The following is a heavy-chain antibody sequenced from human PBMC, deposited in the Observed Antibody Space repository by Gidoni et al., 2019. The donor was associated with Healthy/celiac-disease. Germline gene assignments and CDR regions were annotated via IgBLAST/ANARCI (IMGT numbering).Heavy chain of an antibody. CDR2: ISGSGSTT. V-gene: IGHV3-23*01. CDR1: GFTFTSYD. D-gene: IGHD2-2*01. CDR3: AITSWSLPFDD. Sequence: EVQLLESGGGLVQPGGSLRLSCAASGFTFTSYDMNWVRQAPGKWLEWVSAISGSGSTTYYADSVKGRFTISRDNSKNTLNLQMNSLRAEDTAVYDCAITSWSLPFDDWGQGTLVTVSS. J-gene: IGHJ4*02.